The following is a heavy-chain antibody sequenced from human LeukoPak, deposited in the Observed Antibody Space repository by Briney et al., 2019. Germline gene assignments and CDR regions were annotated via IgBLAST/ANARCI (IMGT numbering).Heavy chain of an antibody. CDR3: AKDRLRWLRGPDDYMDV. V-gene: IGHV3-21*04. Sequence: PGGSLRLSCAASGYTFSSYAMSWVRQAPGKGLEWVSGISGRDASSGSDASTDYADSVKGRFTISRDNHKNTVYLQMNSLRVEDTAVYYCAKDRLRWLRGPDDYMDVWGKGTTVTVSS. CDR1: GYTFSSYA. D-gene: IGHD4-17*01. CDR2: ISGRDASSGSDAST. J-gene: IGHJ6*03.